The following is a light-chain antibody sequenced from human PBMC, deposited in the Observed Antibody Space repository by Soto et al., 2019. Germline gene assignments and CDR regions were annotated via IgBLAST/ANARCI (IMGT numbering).Light chain of an antibody. CDR1: QSVSSY. CDR2: DAS. CDR3: QQRSNWPRALT. J-gene: IGKJ4*01. V-gene: IGKV3D-20*02. Sequence: ENVMTQSQGTLSLSPGERATLSCRASQSVSSYLAWYQQKPGQAPRLLISDASDRATGIPDRFSGSGSGTDFTLTSSRLVPEDFAVYYCQQRSNWPRALTFGGGTKVEIK.